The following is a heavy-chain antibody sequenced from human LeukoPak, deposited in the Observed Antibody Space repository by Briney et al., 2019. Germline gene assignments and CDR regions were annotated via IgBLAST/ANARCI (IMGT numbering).Heavy chain of an antibody. CDR2: IYYSGST. V-gene: IGHV4-59*12. Sequence: SETLSLTCTVSGGSISSYYWSWIRQPPGKGLEWIGYIYYSGSTNYNPSLKSRVTISVDTSKNQFSLKLSSVTAADTAVYYCAREFTYYYDSSGYDAFDIWGQGTMVTVSS. D-gene: IGHD3-22*01. CDR3: AREFTYYYDSSGYDAFDI. J-gene: IGHJ3*02. CDR1: GGSISSYY.